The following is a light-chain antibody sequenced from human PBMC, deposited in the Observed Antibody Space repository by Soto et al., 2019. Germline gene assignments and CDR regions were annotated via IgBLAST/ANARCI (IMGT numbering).Light chain of an antibody. V-gene: IGKV3-11*01. CDR3: QQRSNWPLLT. CDR2: DAS. Sequence: EIVLTQSPATLSLSPGVRAILSCRDSQSVSNSFAWYQQKPGQAPRLLIYDASNRATGIPARFSGSGSGTDFTLTISSLEPEDFAVYYCQQRSNWPLLTFGGGTKVEIK. CDR1: QSVSNS. J-gene: IGKJ4*01.